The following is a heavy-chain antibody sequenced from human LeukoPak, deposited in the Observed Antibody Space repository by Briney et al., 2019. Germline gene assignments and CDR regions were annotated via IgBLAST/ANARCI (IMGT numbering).Heavy chain of an antibody. D-gene: IGHD2-15*01. Sequence: ASVEVSCKPSGYTFTIYGISWVRQAPGQGLEWMGLISAYGNTNYAQNLQGRVTMTTDTSTSTAYMELRSLRSDDTAVYYCARGIIGYYFDYWGQGTLVTVSS. CDR1: GYTFTIYG. V-gene: IGHV1-18*01. CDR3: ARGIIGYYFDY. J-gene: IGHJ4*02. CDR2: ISAYGNT.